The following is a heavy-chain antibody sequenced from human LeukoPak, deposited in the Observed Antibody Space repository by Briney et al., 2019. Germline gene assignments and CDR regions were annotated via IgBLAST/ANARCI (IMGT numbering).Heavy chain of an antibody. J-gene: IGHJ2*01. CDR3: ARGSSGWPWYFDL. V-gene: IGHV4-39*01. Sequence: PSETLSLTCTVSGGSISSTSYYWGWIRQPPGKGLEWIGSIYYRGSTYYNPSLKSRLTISVDTSKNQFSLRLSSVTAADTAVYYCARGSSGWPWYFDLWGRGTLVTVSS. CDR1: GGSISSTSYY. D-gene: IGHD6-19*01. CDR2: IYYRGST.